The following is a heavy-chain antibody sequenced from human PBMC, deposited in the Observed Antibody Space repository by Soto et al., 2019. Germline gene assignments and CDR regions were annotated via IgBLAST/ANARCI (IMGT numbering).Heavy chain of an antibody. CDR2: INHSGST. CDR1: GGSFSGYY. J-gene: IGHJ4*02. V-gene: IGHV4-34*01. CDR3: ASPSRYDSSGYFFDY. D-gene: IGHD3-22*01. Sequence: SSETLSLTCAVYGGSFSGYYWSWIRQPPGKGLEWIGEINHSGSTKYNPSLKSRVTISVDTSKNQFSLKLNSVTAADAAVYYCASPSRYDSSGYFFDYWGQGTLVTVSS.